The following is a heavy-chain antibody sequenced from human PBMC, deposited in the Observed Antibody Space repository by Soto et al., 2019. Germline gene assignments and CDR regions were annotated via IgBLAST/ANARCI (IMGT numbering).Heavy chain of an antibody. CDR2: ISGSGGST. CDR1: GFTFSSYA. J-gene: IGHJ4*02. V-gene: IGHV3-23*01. Sequence: EVQLLESGGGLVQPGGSLRLSCAASGFTFSSYAMSWVRQAPGKGLEWVSAISGSGGSTYYADSVKGRFTISRDNSKNPLYLQMNSLRAEDTAVYYCAKVTGYCSSTSCYTDYFDYWGQGTLVTVSS. CDR3: AKVTGYCSSTSCYTDYFDY. D-gene: IGHD2-2*02.